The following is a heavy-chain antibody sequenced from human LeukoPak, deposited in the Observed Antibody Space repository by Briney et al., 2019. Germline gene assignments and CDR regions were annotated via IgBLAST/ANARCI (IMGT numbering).Heavy chain of an antibody. CDR2: IYSYGST. J-gene: IGHJ4*02. V-gene: IGHV4-59*01. CDR1: GGSISPYY. CDR3: AKDGPTRP. D-gene: IGHD1-26*01. Sequence: SETLSLTCTVSGGSISPYYWSWIRQPPGKGLEWIGYIYSYGSTNYNPSLKSRVTISVDTSKNQFSLRLTSVTAADTAVYYCAKDGPTRPWGQGTLVTVSS.